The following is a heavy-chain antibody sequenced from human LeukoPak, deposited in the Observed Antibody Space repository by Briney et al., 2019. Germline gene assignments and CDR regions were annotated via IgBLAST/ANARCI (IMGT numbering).Heavy chain of an antibody. D-gene: IGHD3-10*01. Sequence: GGSLRLSCAVSGFTFSDHYMDWVRQAPGKGLEWVGRTRNKANSYTTEYAASVKGRFTISRDDSKNSLYLQMNSLKTEDTAVYYCARARYGSGSYYNGYYYYGMDVWGKGTTVTVSS. J-gene: IGHJ6*04. CDR2: TRNKANSYTT. CDR3: ARARYGSGSYYNGYYYYGMDV. CDR1: GFTFSDHY. V-gene: IGHV3-72*01.